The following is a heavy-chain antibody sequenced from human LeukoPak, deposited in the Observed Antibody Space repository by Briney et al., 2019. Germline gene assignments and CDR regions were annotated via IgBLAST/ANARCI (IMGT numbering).Heavy chain of an antibody. CDR3: VRSLDY. V-gene: IGHV3-23*01. CDR2: IAGSDGFT. CDR1: GFPFSSYA. J-gene: IGHJ4*02. Sequence: QPGGSLRLSCAAPGFPFSSYAMNWVRQAPGKGLEWVSVIAGSDGFTQYADSVKGRFTISRDNSKNTVYLQMNRLRVEDTALYYCVRSLDYWGQGTLVTVSS.